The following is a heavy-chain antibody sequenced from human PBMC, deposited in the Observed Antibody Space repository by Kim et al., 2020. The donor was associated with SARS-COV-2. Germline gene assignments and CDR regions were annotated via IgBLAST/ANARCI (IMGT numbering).Heavy chain of an antibody. CDR3: TNIAVAGDYNYYYGMDV. V-gene: IGHV3-49*03. J-gene: IGHJ6*02. D-gene: IGHD6-19*01. CDR1: GFTFGDYA. CDR2: IRSKAYGGTT. Sequence: GGSLRLSGTASGFTFGDYAMSWLRQAPGKGLEWVGFIRSKAYGGTTEYAAAVKGRFTISRDDSKSNAYLQMNSLKTEDTAVYYCTNIAVAGDYNYYYGMDVWGQGTTVNVFS.